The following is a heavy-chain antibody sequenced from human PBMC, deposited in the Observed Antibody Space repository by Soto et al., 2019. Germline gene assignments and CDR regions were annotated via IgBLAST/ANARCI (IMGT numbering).Heavy chain of an antibody. J-gene: IGHJ4*02. CDR3: VRYCRSTLCNGVATRTFDY. V-gene: IGHV3-48*03. CDR1: RFTFSTYE. D-gene: IGHD5-12*01. CDR2: ISSSGSSV. Sequence: GYLRLSCAASRFTFSTYEMHWVRQAPGKGLEWVSCISSSGSSVYYADSVKGRFTISRDNSRNSLYLQMNSLRDEDTALYYCVRYCRSTLCNGVATRTFDYWGQGALVTVSS.